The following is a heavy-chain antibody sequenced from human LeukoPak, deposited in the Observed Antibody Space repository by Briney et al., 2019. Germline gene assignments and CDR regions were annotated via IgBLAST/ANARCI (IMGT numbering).Heavy chain of an antibody. J-gene: IGHJ5*02. Sequence: ASVKVSCKASGYSFIGYYMHWVRQAPGQGLEWMGWINPKSGDTNYAQKFQGRVTMTRDTSISTAYMELSRLRSDDTAVYYCARESVGALNWFDPWGQGTLVTVSS. CDR2: INPKSGDT. V-gene: IGHV1-2*02. D-gene: IGHD1-26*01. CDR1: GYSFIGYY. CDR3: ARESVGALNWFDP.